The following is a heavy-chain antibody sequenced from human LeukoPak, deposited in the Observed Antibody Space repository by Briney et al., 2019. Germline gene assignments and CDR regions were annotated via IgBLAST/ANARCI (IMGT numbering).Heavy chain of an antibody. V-gene: IGHV3-23*01. CDR3: AKSSEYYYGSGSHYAFFDY. D-gene: IGHD3-10*01. J-gene: IGHJ4*02. Sequence: PGGSLRLSCAASGFTFSSYAMSWVRQAPGKGLEWVSAISGSGGSTYYAESVKGRFTISRDNSKNTLYLQMNSLRAEDTAVYYCAKSSEYYYGSGSHYAFFDYWGQGTLVTVSS. CDR1: GFTFSSYA. CDR2: ISGSGGST.